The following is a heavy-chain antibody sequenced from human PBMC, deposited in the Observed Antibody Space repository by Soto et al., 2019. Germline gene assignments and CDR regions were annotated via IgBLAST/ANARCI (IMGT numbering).Heavy chain of an antibody. CDR2: IRQDGSEK. CDR3: ARSLGATAPLFQH. CDR1: GFTFSNFW. D-gene: IGHD1-26*01. J-gene: IGHJ1*01. V-gene: IGHV3-7*04. Sequence: EVQLVESGGGLVQPGGSLRLSCAASGFTFSNFWMSWVRQAPGKGLEWVANIRQDGSEKNYVDSVKGRFTISRDNAENSLYLHMNSLRADDTAVYYCARSLGATAPLFQHWGQGTLVTVSS.